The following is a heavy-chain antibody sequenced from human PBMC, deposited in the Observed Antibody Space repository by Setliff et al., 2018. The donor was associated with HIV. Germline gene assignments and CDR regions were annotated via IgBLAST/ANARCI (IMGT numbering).Heavy chain of an antibody. Sequence: SETLSLTCIVSGGSISSSSYHWGWIRRPPGKGLEWIGTIYYSGSTSYNPSLKSRVTISVDTSKNQFSLKLSSVTAADTAVYYCAKLLVAGMLFDYWGQGTLVTVSS. V-gene: IGHV4-39*01. D-gene: IGHD2-15*01. CDR1: GGSISSSSYH. CDR2: IYYSGST. CDR3: AKLLVAGMLFDY. J-gene: IGHJ4*02.